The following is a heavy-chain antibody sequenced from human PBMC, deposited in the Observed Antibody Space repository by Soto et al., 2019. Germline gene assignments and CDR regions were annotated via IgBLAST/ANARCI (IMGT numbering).Heavy chain of an antibody. CDR3: AHRIHYYGSGMGVT. CDR2: IYWNDDK. Sequence: GLDLEWLALIYWNDDKRYSPSLKSRLTITKDTSKNQVVLTMTNMDPVDTATYYCAHRIHYYGSGMGVTWGQGTLVTVSS. J-gene: IGHJ4*02. V-gene: IGHV2-5*01. D-gene: IGHD3-10*01.